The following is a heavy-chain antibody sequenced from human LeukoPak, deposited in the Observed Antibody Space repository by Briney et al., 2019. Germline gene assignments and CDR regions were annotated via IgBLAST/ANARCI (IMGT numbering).Heavy chain of an antibody. CDR2: ISYSGST. CDR1: GGSMNTADYY. V-gene: IGHV4-39*01. CDR3: ARRSIPAEGSLDA. Sequence: SETLSLTCSVSGGSMNTADYYWNWVRQPPGKGLEWIGRISYSGSTYYNPSLRNRVTMFVDTSKNQFSLELTSLTAADTAVYYCARRSIPAEGSLDAWGQGTLVTVSS. D-gene: IGHD6-13*01. J-gene: IGHJ5*02.